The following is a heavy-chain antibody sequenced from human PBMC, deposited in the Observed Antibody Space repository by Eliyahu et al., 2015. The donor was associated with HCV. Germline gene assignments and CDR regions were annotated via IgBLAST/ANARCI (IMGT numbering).Heavy chain of an antibody. V-gene: IGHV5-51*01. Sequence: EVQLVQSGXXVKKPGESLXISCKGXGYXFTSYWXGWVRQMPGKGLEWMGIIXPGDSDTRYSPSFQGQVTISADKSISTAYLQWSSLKASDTAMYYCARRPGEGRRGRYFDLWGRGTLVTVSS. D-gene: IGHD3-10*01. J-gene: IGHJ2*01. CDR3: ARRPGEGRRGRYFDL. CDR1: GYXFTSYW. CDR2: IXPGDSDT.